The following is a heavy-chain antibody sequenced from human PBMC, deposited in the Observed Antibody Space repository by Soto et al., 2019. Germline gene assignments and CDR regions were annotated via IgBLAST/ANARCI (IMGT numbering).Heavy chain of an antibody. Sequence: GESLKISCKGSGYSFTSYWIGWVRQMPGKGLEWMGIIYPGDSDTRYSPPFQGQVTISADKSISNAYLQWSSLKASDTAMYYCARPDSSGWYGGAFDIWGQGTMVTVSS. CDR3: ARPDSSGWYGGAFDI. CDR1: GYSFTSYW. CDR2: IYPGDSDT. D-gene: IGHD6-19*01. J-gene: IGHJ3*02. V-gene: IGHV5-51*01.